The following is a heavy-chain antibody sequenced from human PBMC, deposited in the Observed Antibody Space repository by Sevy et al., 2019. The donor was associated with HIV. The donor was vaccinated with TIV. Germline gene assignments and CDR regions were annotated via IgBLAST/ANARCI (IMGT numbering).Heavy chain of an antibody. Sequence: ASVKVSCKASGYTFTSYYMHWVRQAPGQGLEWMGIINPSGGSTSYAQKFQGRVTMTRDTSTRTVYMELSSLRSEDTAVYYCARDRGPATSRYCSSTSCYGYYYYGMDVWGQGTTVTVSS. CDR1: GYTFTSYY. J-gene: IGHJ6*02. D-gene: IGHD2-2*01. CDR2: INPSGGST. V-gene: IGHV1-46*03. CDR3: ARDRGPATSRYCSSTSCYGYYYYGMDV.